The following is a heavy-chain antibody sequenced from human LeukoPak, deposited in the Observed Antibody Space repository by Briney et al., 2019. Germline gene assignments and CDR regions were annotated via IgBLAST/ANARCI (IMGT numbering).Heavy chain of an antibody. CDR2: ISGSGGAT. V-gene: IGHV3-23*01. D-gene: IGHD3-10*01. Sequence: GGSLRLSCAASGFIFSSYPMNWVRQAPGKGLEWVSAISGSGGATYYADSVKGRFTMSRDNSKNTLYLQMNSLRAEDTAVYYCAKRAYYDGSGRYFDYWGQGTLVTVSS. CDR1: GFIFSSYP. J-gene: IGHJ4*02. CDR3: AKRAYYDGSGRYFDY.